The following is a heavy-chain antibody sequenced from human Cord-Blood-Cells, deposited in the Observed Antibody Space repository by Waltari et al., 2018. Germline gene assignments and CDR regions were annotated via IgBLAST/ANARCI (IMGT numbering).Heavy chain of an antibody. CDR2: IIPIFGTA. CDR3: ARGAGTYYDILTGYYYFDY. V-gene: IGHV1-69*01. D-gene: IGHD3-9*01. J-gene: IGHJ4*02. Sequence: QVQLVQSGAEVKKPGSSVKVSCKASGGTFSSYAISWVRQAPGQGLEWMGGIIPIFGTANYAQKFQGRVTITADESTSTAYMELSSLRSEDTAVYYCARGAGTYYDILTGYYYFDYWGQGTLVTVSS. CDR1: GGTFSSYA.